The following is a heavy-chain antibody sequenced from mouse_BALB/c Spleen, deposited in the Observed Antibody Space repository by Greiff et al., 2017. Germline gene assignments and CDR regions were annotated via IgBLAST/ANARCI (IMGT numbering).Heavy chain of an antibody. Sequence: EVQLQQSGAELVRPGALVKLSCKASGFNIKDYYMHWVKQRPEQGLEWIGWIDPENGNTIYDPKFQGKASITADTSSNTAYLQLSSLTSEDTAVYYCASPTTATGYWGQGTTLTVSS. CDR1: GFNIKDYY. CDR2: IDPENGNT. V-gene: IGHV14-1*02. J-gene: IGHJ2*01. CDR3: ASPTTATGY. D-gene: IGHD1-2*01.